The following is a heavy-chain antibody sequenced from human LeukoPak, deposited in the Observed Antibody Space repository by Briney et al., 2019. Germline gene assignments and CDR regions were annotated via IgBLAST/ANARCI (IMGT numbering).Heavy chain of an antibody. J-gene: IGHJ4*02. CDR2: IFWNGGKI. CDR3: ARDLAADRRGYFDR. V-gene: IGHV3-20*04. CDR1: GFSFDNYA. Sequence: PGGSLRLSCTASGFSFDNYAMNWVRQAPGKGLEWVSGIFWNGGKITYADSVKGRFTISRDNARNSLYLQMNSLRAEDTALYYCARDLAADRRGYFDRWGQRTLVIVSS. D-gene: IGHD6-13*01.